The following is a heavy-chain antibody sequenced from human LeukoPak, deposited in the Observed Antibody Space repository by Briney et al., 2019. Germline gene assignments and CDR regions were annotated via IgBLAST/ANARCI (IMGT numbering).Heavy chain of an antibody. Sequence: GRSLRLSCAASGFTFDDYAMPWVRQAPGKGLEWVSGISWNSGSIGYADSVKGRFTISRDNAKNSLYLQMNSLRAEDTALYYCAKVVVAHRNYGMDVWGQGTTVTASS. J-gene: IGHJ6*02. CDR1: GFTFDDYA. V-gene: IGHV3-9*01. CDR3: AKVVVAHRNYGMDV. D-gene: IGHD2-2*01. CDR2: ISWNSGSI.